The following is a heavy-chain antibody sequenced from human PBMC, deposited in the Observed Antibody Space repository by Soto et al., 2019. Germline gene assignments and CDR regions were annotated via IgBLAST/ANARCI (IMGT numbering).Heavy chain of an antibody. V-gene: IGHV4-59*01. J-gene: IGHJ4*02. CDR3: SGAPNWAYFDL. Sequence: QVQLQESGPGLVQPSETLSLTCTVSSGSISTYYWSWIRQPPGKGLEWIGYIYYTGSTNYNPSLKTRVAISMDTSKNQFSLNMSSVTAADTDVYYCSGAPNWAYFDLWGLGTLVTVSS. CDR1: SGSISTYY. CDR2: IYYTGST. D-gene: IGHD7-27*01.